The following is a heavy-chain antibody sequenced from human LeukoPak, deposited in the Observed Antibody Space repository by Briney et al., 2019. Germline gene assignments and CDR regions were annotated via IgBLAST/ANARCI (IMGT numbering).Heavy chain of an antibody. D-gene: IGHD1-26*01. Sequence: PGGSLRLSCAASGFTFRSYGMNWVRQAPGKGLEWVSYITSSGSTIYYADFVKGRFTISRDNAKTSLYLQMNSLRAEDTAVYYCASEFIVGATFDYWGQGTLVTVSS. CDR1: GFTFRSYG. CDR3: ASEFIVGATFDY. V-gene: IGHV3-48*03. J-gene: IGHJ4*02. CDR2: ITSSGSTI.